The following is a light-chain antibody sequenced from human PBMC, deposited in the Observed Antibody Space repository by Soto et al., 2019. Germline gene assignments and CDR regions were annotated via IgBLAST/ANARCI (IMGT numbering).Light chain of an antibody. CDR2: DVF. CDR3: KSYTSRRTYV. Sequence: QSALTQPASVSGSPGQSITVSCTGTRSDVGFSNPVSWYQCHPGKAPKLIIYDVFNRSSGVSSRFSGSKSDNTASLTISGLQAEDEADYYCKSYTSRRTYVFGTGTKVTVL. CDR1: RSDVGFSNP. V-gene: IGLV2-14*03. J-gene: IGLJ1*01.